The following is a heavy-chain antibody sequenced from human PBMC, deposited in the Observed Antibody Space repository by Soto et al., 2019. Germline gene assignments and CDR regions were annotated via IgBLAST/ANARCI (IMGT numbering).Heavy chain of an antibody. CDR3: ARGESIAARLGPFDY. CDR1: GGSISSGDYY. D-gene: IGHD6-6*01. J-gene: IGHJ4*02. Sequence: SETLSLTCTVSGGSISSGDYYWSWIRQPPGKGLEWIGYIYYSGSTYYNPSLKSRVTISVDTSKNQFSLKLSSVTAADTAVYYCARGESIAARLGPFDYWGQGTLVTVSS. CDR2: IYYSGST. V-gene: IGHV4-30-4*01.